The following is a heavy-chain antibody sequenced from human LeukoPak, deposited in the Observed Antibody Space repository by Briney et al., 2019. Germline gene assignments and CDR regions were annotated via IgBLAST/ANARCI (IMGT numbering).Heavy chain of an antibody. CDR3: ARLITGTTTAFDI. Sequence: SETLSLTCTVSGGSTSSSSYYWTWIRQPAGKGLEWIGRVYTSGSTHYNPSLKTRLTMSVDTSKNQFSLKLSSVTAADTAVYYCARLITGTTTAFDIWGQGTMVTVSS. J-gene: IGHJ3*02. V-gene: IGHV4-61*02. D-gene: IGHD1-7*01. CDR2: VYTSGST. CDR1: GGSTSSSSYY.